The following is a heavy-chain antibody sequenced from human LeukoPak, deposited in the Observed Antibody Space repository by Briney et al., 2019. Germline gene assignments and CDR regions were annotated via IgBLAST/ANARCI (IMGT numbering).Heavy chain of an antibody. Sequence: GGSLRLSCAASGFTFSIYNMNWVRQAPGKGLEWVSYISSSSSNIYYGDSVKGRFTISRDNSKNTLYLQMNSLRAEDTAVYYCAKKRTMIVVVNDAFDIWGQGTMVTVSS. CDR3: AKKRTMIVVVNDAFDI. CDR2: ISSSSSNI. D-gene: IGHD3-22*01. CDR1: GFTFSIYN. J-gene: IGHJ3*02. V-gene: IGHV3-48*01.